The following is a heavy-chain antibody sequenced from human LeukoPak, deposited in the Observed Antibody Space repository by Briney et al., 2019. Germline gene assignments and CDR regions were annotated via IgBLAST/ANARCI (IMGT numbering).Heavy chain of an antibody. CDR2: ISGTGART. Sequence: GGSLRLSCAASGFTFRSHAMSWVRQAPGRGLEWVSAISGTGARTYYADSVKGRFTISRDNAKNSLYLQMNSLRAEDTAVYYCARGPPLFDPWGQGTLVTVSS. CDR1: GFTFRSHA. J-gene: IGHJ5*02. V-gene: IGHV3-23*01. CDR3: ARGPPLFDP.